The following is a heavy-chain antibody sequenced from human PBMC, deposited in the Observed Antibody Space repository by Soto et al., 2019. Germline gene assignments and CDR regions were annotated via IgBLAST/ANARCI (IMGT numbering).Heavy chain of an antibody. V-gene: IGHV3-23*01. CDR2: ILVDGRT. CDR3: AKATATGGGAFDI. J-gene: IGHJ3*02. CDR1: GFICSSYD. Sequence: LRLSCAASGFICSSYDMSWVRQAPGKGLEWVSTILVDGRTFYVDSVKGRFTISRDTSQNTVYLQMNSLTAGDTALYYCAKATATGGGAFDICGQGTMVTVSS. D-gene: IGHD2-8*02.